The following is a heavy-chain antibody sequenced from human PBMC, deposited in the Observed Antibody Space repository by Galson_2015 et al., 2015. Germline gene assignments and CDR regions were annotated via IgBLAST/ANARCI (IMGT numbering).Heavy chain of an antibody. Sequence: SLRLSCAASGFTFSSYSMNWVRQAPGKGLEWVSSISSSSSYIYYADSVKGRFTISRDNAKNTLYLQMNSLRAEDTAVYYCARLGGRYWNRWGQGTLVTVSS. CDR2: ISSSSSYI. J-gene: IGHJ5*02. CDR1: GFTFSSYS. CDR3: ARLGGRYWNR. D-gene: IGHD1-26*01. V-gene: IGHV3-21*01.